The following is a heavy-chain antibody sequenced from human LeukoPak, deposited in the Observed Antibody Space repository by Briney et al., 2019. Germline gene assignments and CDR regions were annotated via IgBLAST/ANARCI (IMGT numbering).Heavy chain of an antibody. CDR1: GFTFSSYS. D-gene: IGHD1-14*01. CDR2: ISSSSSYI. Sequence: GGSLRLSCAASGFTFSSYSMNWVRQAPGKGLEWVSSISSSSSYIYYADSVKGRFTISRDNAKNSLYLQMNSLRAEDTAVYYCAKPVRGAQPFDPWGQGTLVTVSS. CDR3: AKPVRGAQPFDP. J-gene: IGHJ5*02. V-gene: IGHV3-21*01.